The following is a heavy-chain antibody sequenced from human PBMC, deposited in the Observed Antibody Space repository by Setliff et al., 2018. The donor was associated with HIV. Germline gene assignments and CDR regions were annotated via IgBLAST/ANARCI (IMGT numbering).Heavy chain of an antibody. CDR3: ARQPINCNGATCSHPAPYYFDT. CDR2: IYPDDSDA. CDR1: GYSFHNHW. J-gene: IGHJ4*01. D-gene: IGHD2-15*01. Sequence: GESLKISCKASGYSFHNHWIGWVRQMPGKGLEWMGVIYPDDSDARYSSSFEGKVTISADKSICTAYLQWSSLEASDTAMYYCARQPINCNGATCSHPAPYYFDTWGQGTLVTVSS. V-gene: IGHV5-51*01.